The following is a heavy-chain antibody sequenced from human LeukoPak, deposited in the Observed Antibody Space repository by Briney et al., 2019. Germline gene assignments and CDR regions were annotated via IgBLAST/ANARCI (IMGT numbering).Heavy chain of an antibody. CDR1: GFTFTTYW. CDR2: INSDGSIT. J-gene: IGHJ4*02. D-gene: IGHD1-1*01. CDR3: ARDIGRYRNFDY. V-gene: IGHV3-74*01. Sequence: GGSLRLSCAASGFTFTTYWMHWVRQAPGKGLVWVSHINSDGSITSYADSVKGRFTISRDNAKNSLYLQMNSLRAEDTAVYYCARDIGRYRNFDYWGQGTLVTVSS.